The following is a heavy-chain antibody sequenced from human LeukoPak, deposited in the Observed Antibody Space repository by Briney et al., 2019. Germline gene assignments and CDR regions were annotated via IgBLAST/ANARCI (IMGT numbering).Heavy chain of an antibody. D-gene: IGHD2-15*01. V-gene: IGHV4-61*02. J-gene: IGHJ6*03. CDR1: GGSISSGSYY. CDR2: IYTSGST. Sequence: PSETLSLTCTVSGGSISSGSYYWSWIRQPAGKGLEWIGRIYTSGSTNYNPSLKSRVTISVDTSKNQFSLKLSSVTAADTAVYYCARVVVQSTGFRYYYYYMDVWGKGTTVTVSS. CDR3: ARVVVQSTGFRYYYYYMDV.